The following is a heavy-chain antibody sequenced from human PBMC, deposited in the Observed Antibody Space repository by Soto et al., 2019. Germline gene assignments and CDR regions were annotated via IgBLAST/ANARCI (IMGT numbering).Heavy chain of an antibody. J-gene: IGHJ3*02. CDR3: ARVRKELWFDDAFDI. D-gene: IGHD3-10*01. CDR1: GFTFSDYY. CDR2: ISSSSSTI. V-gene: IGHV3-11*04. Sequence: VGSLRLSCAASGFTFSDYYMSWIRQAPGKGLEWVSYISSSSSTIYYADSVKGRFTISRDNAKNSLYLQMNSLRDEDTAVYYCARVRKELWFDDAFDIWGQGTMVTVSS.